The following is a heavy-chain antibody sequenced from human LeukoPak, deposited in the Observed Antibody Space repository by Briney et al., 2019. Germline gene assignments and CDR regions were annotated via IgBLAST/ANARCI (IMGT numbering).Heavy chain of an antibody. D-gene: IGHD2-2*01. V-gene: IGHV4-39*01. CDR2: IYYSGST. CDR1: GGSISSSSYY. Sequence: SETLSLTCTVSGGSISSSSYYWGWIRQPPGKGLGWIGSIYYSGSTYYNPSLKSRVTISVDTSTNQFSLKLSSVTAADTAVYYCARLVVVPAAQNYYFDYWGQGTLVTVSS. J-gene: IGHJ4*02. CDR3: ARLVVVPAAQNYYFDY.